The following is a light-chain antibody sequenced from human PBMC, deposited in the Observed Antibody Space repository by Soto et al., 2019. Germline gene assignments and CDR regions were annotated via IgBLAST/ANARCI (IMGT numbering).Light chain of an antibody. CDR1: QGISNY. Sequence: DVQMTQSPSSLSASVGDRVTISCRASQGISNYLAWYQQKPGKVPKVLIYAASTLQSGVPSRFSGTGSGTDFTLTISSLQPEDIATYYCQKYDSAPRTFGPGTKVEIK. CDR3: QKYDSAPRT. J-gene: IGKJ1*01. CDR2: AAS. V-gene: IGKV1-27*01.